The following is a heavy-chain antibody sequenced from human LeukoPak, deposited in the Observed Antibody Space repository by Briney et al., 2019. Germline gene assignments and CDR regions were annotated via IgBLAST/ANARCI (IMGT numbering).Heavy chain of an antibody. Sequence: SETLSLTCAVYGGSFSGYYWSWIRQPPGKGLEWIGEINHSGSTNYNPSLESRVTISVDTSKNQFSLKLSSVTAADTAVYYCARRNKYQLLLLPERYGMDVWGQGTTVTVSS. D-gene: IGHD2-2*01. CDR1: GGSFSGYY. CDR3: ARRNKYQLLLLPERYGMDV. CDR2: INHSGST. V-gene: IGHV4-34*01. J-gene: IGHJ6*02.